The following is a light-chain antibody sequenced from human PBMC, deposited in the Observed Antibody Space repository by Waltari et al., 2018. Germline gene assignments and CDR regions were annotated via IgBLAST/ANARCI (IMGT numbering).Light chain of an antibody. CDR3: CAYAGSYILL. CDR1: RSDIGGHHD. V-gene: IGLV2-11*01. Sequence: QSALTQSRSVSGSPGQSVTISCTGKRSDIGGHHDFSWYQQHPGKAPKVMIYDVSKRPSGVPDRFSGSKSDSTASLTISGLQADDEADYYCCAYAGSYILLFGGGTKLTVL. CDR2: DVS. J-gene: IGLJ3*02.